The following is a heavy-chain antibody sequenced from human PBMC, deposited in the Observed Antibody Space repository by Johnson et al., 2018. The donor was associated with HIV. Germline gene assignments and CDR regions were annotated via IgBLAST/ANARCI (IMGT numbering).Heavy chain of an antibody. J-gene: IGHJ3*02. V-gene: IGHV3-30-3*01. Sequence: QVQLVESGGGVVQPGRSLRLSCAASGFTFSSYAMHWVRQAPGMGLEWVAIIAYDGINKYYADSVKGRFIISRDNSKNTVYLQMNSLRAEDTAVYYCARETRDDAFDIWGQGTMVTVSS. D-gene: IGHD4-11*01. CDR3: ARETRDDAFDI. CDR2: IAYDGINK. CDR1: GFTFSSYA.